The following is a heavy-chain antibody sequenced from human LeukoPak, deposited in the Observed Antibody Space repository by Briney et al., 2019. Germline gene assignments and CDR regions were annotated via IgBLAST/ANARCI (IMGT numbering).Heavy chain of an antibody. J-gene: IGHJ4*02. V-gene: IGHV4-4*07. D-gene: IGHD2-21*02. CDR2: IYTSGST. CDR3: ARGSVVVTAIPAEHFDY. Sequence: SETLSLTCTVSGGSISSYYWSWIRQPAGKGLEWIGRIYTSGSTNYNPSLKSRVTMSVDTSKNQFSLKLSSVTAADTAVHYCARGSVVVTAIPAEHFDYWGQGTLVTVSS. CDR1: GGSISSYY.